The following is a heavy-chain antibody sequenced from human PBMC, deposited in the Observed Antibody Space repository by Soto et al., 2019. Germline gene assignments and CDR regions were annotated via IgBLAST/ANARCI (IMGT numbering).Heavy chain of an antibody. D-gene: IGHD2-15*01. CDR1: GGTFSSYA. J-gene: IGHJ6*02. CDR2: IIPSLDTT. CDR3: ASYCSGGSCYAAGDYYYYALDV. V-gene: IGHV1-69*01. Sequence: QVQLLQSGAEVKKPGSSVKVSCKASGGTFSSYAIGWVRQAPGQGLEWMGGIIPSLDTTDYAQKFQGRVTITADGSTSTAYMELSSLRSDDTAVYYCASYCSGGSCYAAGDYYYYALDVWGQGTTVTVSS.